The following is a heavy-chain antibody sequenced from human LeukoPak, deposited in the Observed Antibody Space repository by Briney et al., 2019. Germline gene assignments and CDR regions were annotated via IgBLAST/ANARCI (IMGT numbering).Heavy chain of an antibody. V-gene: IGHV4-38-2*02. Sequence: SETLSLTCSGSNYSISNSLYWGWLRQPPGKGLEWIGSIYRSGSTFYNPSLKSRVTISLDTSKNQFSLKLSSVAAADTAVYFCARGTYGYYMDVWGKGTTVTVSS. D-gene: IGHD4-17*01. CDR2: IYRSGST. J-gene: IGHJ6*03. CDR1: NYSISNSLY. CDR3: ARGTYGYYMDV.